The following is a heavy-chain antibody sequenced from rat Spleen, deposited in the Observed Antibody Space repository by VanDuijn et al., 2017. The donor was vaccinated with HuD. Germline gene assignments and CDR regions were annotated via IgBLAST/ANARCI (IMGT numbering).Heavy chain of an antibody. J-gene: IGHJ3*01. Sequence: QVQLKESGPGLVKPSETLSLTCTVSEFSLISYHVSWVRQPPGKGLEWMGVTWIGGNTAYNSLLKSRLSISRDTSKSQVLLKMNSLQTEDTAMYFCVRSEGIIRGQFAYWGQGTLVTVSS. D-gene: IGHD4-3*01. CDR3: VRSEGIIRGQFAY. CDR2: TWIGGNT. V-gene: IGHV2S12*01. CDR1: EFSLISYH.